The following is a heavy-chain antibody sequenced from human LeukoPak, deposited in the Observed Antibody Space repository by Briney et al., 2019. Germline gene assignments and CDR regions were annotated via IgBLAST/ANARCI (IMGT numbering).Heavy chain of an antibody. J-gene: IGHJ3*02. CDR2: INPSGGGR. CDR3: ARVLVSVFEYSSSSGHDVFEI. Sequence: ASVKVSCKASGYTFTSYYMHWVRQAPGQGLEWMGIINPSGGGRSYAQKFQGRVTMTRDMSTSTVYMELSSLRSEDTAVYYYARVLVSVFEYSSSSGHDVFEIWGQGTMVTVSS. D-gene: IGHD6-6*01. V-gene: IGHV1-46*01. CDR1: GYTFTSYY.